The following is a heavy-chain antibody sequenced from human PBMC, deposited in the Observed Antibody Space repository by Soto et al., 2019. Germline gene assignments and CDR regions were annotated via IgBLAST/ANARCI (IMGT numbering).Heavy chain of an antibody. Sequence: SETLSLTCPVYGVSFSGYYWSWIRQPPGKGLEWIGEINHSGSTNYNPSLTSRVTISVDTSKNQFYLKLSSFTAADTAVYYCARGREHSSSSGQDLDYGGQGTMVTVPS. D-gene: IGHD6-6*01. V-gene: IGHV4-34*01. CDR2: INHSGST. J-gene: IGHJ4*02. CDR1: GVSFSGYY. CDR3: ARGREHSSSSGQDLDY.